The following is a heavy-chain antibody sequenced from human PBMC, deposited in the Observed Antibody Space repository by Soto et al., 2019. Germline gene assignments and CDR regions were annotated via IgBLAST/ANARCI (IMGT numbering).Heavy chain of an antibody. CDR1: GYTFTSYG. Sequence: QVQLVQSGVEVKKPGAAVKVSCKASGYTFTSYGISWVRQAPGQGLEWMGWISAYNDYTNYAQTLQGRVTMTTDTCTSTAYLELRGLSCDDRAVYYCARSGEVVPQQGYGMDVWGPGNRVIVSS. J-gene: IGHJ6*01. V-gene: IGHV1-18*01. CDR2: ISAYNDYT. CDR3: ARSGEVVPQQGYGMDV. D-gene: IGHD2-15*01.